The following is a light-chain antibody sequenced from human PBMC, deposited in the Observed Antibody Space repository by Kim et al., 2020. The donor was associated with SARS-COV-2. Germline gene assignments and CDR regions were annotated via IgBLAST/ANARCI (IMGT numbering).Light chain of an antibody. Sequence: TATRTCTGNSDDDGDQGAAWLQLQQGRPPKLLAARLNRRPSGISARFSAYRSGNTASLTTTGRQPEDEAVYYCSAWESSLNAWVFGGGTKVTVL. CDR1: SDDDGDQG. J-gene: IGLJ3*02. CDR3: SAWESSLNAWV. CDR2: RLN. V-gene: IGLV10-54*04.